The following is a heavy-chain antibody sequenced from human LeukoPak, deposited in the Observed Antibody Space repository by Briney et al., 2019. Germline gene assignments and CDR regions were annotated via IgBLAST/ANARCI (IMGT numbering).Heavy chain of an antibody. CDR2: ISSSSSTI. V-gene: IGHV3-48*01. D-gene: IGHD6-6*01. CDR1: GFTFSSYS. CDR3: ARKAGSPSSSGDY. Sequence: PGGSLRLSCAASGFTFSSYSMNWVRQAPGKGLEWVSYISSSSSTIYYADSVKGRFTISRDNAKNSLYLQMNSLRAEDTAVYYCARKAGSPSSSGDYWGQGTLVTVSS. J-gene: IGHJ4*02.